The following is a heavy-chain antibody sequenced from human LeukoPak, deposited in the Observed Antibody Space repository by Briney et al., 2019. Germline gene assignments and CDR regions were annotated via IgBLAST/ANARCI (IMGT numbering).Heavy chain of an antibody. Sequence: SETLSLTCTVSGGSISSSSYYWGWIRRPPGKGLEWIGNIYYSGSTYYNPSLKSRVTISVDTSSNQFSLKLGSMTATGTAVYYCARQAYCISTSCYPFDYWGQGTLVTVSS. V-gene: IGHV4-39*01. CDR2: IYYSGST. CDR1: GGSISSSSYY. J-gene: IGHJ4*02. D-gene: IGHD2-2*01. CDR3: ARQAYCISTSCYPFDY.